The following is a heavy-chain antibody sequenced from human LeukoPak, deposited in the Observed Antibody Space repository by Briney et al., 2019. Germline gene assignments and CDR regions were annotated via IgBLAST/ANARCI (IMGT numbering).Heavy chain of an antibody. CDR1: GGSISSGSYY. J-gene: IGHJ5*02. CDR3: ARKRITIFGANNWFDP. V-gene: IGHV4-61*02. Sequence: SETLSLTCTVSGGSISSGSYYWSWIRQPAGKGLEWIGRIYTSGSTNYNPSLKSRVTISVDTSKNQFSLKLSSVTAADTAVYYCARKRITIFGANNWFDPWGQGTLVTVSS. D-gene: IGHD3-3*01. CDR2: IYTSGST.